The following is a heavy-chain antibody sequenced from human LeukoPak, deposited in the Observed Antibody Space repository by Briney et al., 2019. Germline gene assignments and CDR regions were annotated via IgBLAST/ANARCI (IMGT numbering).Heavy chain of an antibody. V-gene: IGHV4-34*01. D-gene: IGHD3-3*02. J-gene: IGHJ4*02. CDR2: INHRRGT. Sequence: PSETLSLTCTVSGGSISSYYWSWIRQPPGKGLEWIGEINHRRGTNYNPSLKSRVTMSVDTSKNQFSLNLSSVTAADTAVYYCARGQFWSGYSIWGQGTLVTVSS. CDR3: ARGQFWSGYSI. CDR1: GGSISSYY.